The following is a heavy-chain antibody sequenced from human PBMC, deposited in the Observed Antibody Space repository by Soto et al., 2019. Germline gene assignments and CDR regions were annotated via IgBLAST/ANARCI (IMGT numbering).Heavy chain of an antibody. CDR1: GGSVSSYY. CDR2: VHDSGIT. D-gene: IGHD3-22*01. J-gene: IGHJ3*02. CDR3: ARDLRLVASSGYQLKGAFDI. V-gene: IGHV4-59*02. Sequence: SETLSLTCTVSGGSVSSYYWSWIRQPPGKGLEWIGYVHDSGITDYNPSLKSRVTMSVDTSKKQFSLKLSSVTAADTAVYYCARDLRLVASSGYQLKGAFDIWGQGTMVTVSS.